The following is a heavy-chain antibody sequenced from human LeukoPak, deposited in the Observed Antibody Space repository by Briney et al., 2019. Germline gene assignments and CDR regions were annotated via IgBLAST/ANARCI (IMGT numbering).Heavy chain of an antibody. CDR1: GLTFSTYS. J-gene: IGHJ4*02. Sequence: GGSLRLSFAVSGLTFSTYSMTWVRQGPGKGLEWVSSIYNSGAKIFYADSVKGRFTISRDNSKNMLYLQMNSLRVEDTAVYYCAKDVAPDSGWDLDYWGQGTLVTVSS. V-gene: IGHV3-23*01. CDR3: AKDVAPDSGWDLDY. D-gene: IGHD6-19*01. CDR2: IYNSGAKI.